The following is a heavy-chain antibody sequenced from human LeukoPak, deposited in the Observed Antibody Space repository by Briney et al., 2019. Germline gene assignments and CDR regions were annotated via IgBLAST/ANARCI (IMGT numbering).Heavy chain of an antibody. Sequence: GGSLRLSCAASGFTFSSYSMNWVRQAPGKGLEWVSYISSSSSTIYYADSVKGRFTISRDNAKNSLYLQMNSLRAEDTAAYYCARDSNFWSGYFPRWFDYWGQGTLVTVSS. CDR3: ARDSNFWSGYFPRWFDY. CDR2: ISSSSSTI. J-gene: IGHJ4*02. CDR1: GFTFSSYS. V-gene: IGHV3-48*01. D-gene: IGHD3-3*01.